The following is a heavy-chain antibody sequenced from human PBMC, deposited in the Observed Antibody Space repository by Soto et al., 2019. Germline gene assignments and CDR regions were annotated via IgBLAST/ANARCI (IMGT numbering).Heavy chain of an antibody. D-gene: IGHD3-16*01. V-gene: IGHV4-34*01. CDR1: GGSFSGYY. CDR3: ARAWGGVPDY. CDR2: INHSGST. Sequence: QVQLQQWGAGLLKPSETLSLTCAVYGGSFSGYYWSWIRQPPGKGLEWIGEINHSGSTNYNPSLKSRVTISVDTSKNQFSLKLSSVTAADTAVYYCARAWGGVPDYWGQGTLFTVSS. J-gene: IGHJ4*02.